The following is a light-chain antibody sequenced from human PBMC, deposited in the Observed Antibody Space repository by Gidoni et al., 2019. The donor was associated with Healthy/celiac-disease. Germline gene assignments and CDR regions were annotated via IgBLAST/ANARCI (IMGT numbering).Light chain of an antibody. V-gene: IGKV3-20*01. CDR2: GAS. J-gene: IGKJ4*01. Sequence: IVLTQSPGTLSLSPGERATLSCRASQSVSSSYLAWYQQKPGQAPRLLIYGASSRATGIPDRFSGSGYGTDLTLTISRREPEDFAVYYCQQYGSSHPTFGGGTKVEIK. CDR3: QQYGSSHPT. CDR1: QSVSSSY.